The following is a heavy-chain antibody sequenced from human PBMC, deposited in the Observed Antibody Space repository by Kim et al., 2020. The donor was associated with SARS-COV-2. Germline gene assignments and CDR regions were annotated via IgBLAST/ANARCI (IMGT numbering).Heavy chain of an antibody. D-gene: IGHD6-19*01. Sequence: YADSVKGRFTISRDNAKNSLYLQMNSLRAEDTALYYCAKDIALADFYYFDYWGQGTLVTVSS. CDR3: AKDIALADFYYFDY. J-gene: IGHJ4*02. V-gene: IGHV3-9*01.